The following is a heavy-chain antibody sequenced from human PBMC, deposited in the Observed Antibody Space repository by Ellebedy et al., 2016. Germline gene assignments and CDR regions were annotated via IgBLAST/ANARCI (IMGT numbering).Heavy chain of an antibody. CDR2: IYYSGST. Sequence: SETLSLTXTVSGGSISSYYWSWIRQPPGKGLEWIGYIYYSGSTNYNPSLKSRVTISVDTSKNQFSLKLSSVTAADTAVYYCARQDYYYGMDVWGQGTTVTVSS. J-gene: IGHJ6*02. V-gene: IGHV4-59*08. CDR3: ARQDYYYGMDV. CDR1: GGSISSYY.